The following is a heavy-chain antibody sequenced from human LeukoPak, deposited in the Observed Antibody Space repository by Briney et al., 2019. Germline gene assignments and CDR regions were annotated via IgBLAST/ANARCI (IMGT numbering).Heavy chain of an antibody. J-gene: IGHJ6*02. D-gene: IGHD2-15*01. CDR3: AKDIGYCSGGSCYYYYYGMDV. V-gene: IGHV3-9*01. Sequence: GGSLRLSCAASGFTFDDYAMHWVRQAPGKGLEWVSGISWNSGSIGYADSVKGRFTISRDNAKNSLYLQMSSLRAEDTALYYCAKDIGYCSGGSCYYYYYGMDVWGQGTTVTVSS. CDR1: GFTFDDYA. CDR2: ISWNSGSI.